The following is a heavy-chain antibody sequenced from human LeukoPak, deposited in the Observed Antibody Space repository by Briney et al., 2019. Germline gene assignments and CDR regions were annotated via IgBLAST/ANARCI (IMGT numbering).Heavy chain of an antibody. V-gene: IGHV3-48*03. CDR1: GFTFSSYE. D-gene: IGHD3-9*01. Sequence: PGGSLRLSCAASGFTFSSYEMNWVRQAPGKGLEWVSYISSSGSSIYYADSVKGRFTISRDNGENSLFLQLNSLRAEDTAVYYCARAGDKGAKDDIFFDLWGQGTPVTVSS. CDR3: ARAGDKGAKDDIFFDL. J-gene: IGHJ4*02. CDR2: ISSSGSSI.